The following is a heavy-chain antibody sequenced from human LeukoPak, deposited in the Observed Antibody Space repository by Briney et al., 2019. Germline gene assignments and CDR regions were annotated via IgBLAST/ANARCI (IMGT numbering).Heavy chain of an antibody. CDR1: GGSISSSNW. V-gene: IGHV3-7*01. CDR3: ARYSSSSSVVA. D-gene: IGHD6-13*01. Sequence: ETLSLTCAVSGGSISSSNWWSWVRQAPGAGLEWLANTKPYGSETHYVDSVKGRFTVSRDNAKNSLYLQVDSLRADDTAVYYCARYSSSSSVVALGQGALVTVSS. J-gene: IGHJ5*02. CDR2: TKPYGSET.